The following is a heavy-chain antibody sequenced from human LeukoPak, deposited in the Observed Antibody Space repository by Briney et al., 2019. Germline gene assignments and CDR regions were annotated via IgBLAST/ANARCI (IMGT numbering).Heavy chain of an antibody. V-gene: IGHV3-33*01. Sequence: GGSLRLSCAASGFTFSSYGMHWVRQAPGKGLEWVAVIWYDGSNKYYADSVKGRFTISRDNSKNTLYLQMNSLRAEDTAVYYCARDSNGDTPNFDYWGQGTLVTAFS. D-gene: IGHD4-17*01. CDR2: IWYDGSNK. CDR1: GFTFSSYG. CDR3: ARDSNGDTPNFDY. J-gene: IGHJ4*02.